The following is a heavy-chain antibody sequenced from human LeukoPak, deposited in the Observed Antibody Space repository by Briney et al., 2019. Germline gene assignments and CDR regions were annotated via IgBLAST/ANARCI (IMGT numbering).Heavy chain of an antibody. D-gene: IGHD2-21*02. CDR3: ARGLCGDCYSPLHY. CDR2: IIPIFGTA. Sequence: SLKVSCKASGGTFSRYAISWVRQAPGQGLEWMGGIIPIFGTANYAQKFQGRVTITTDESTSTAYMELSSLRSEDTAVYYCARGLCGDCYSPLHYWGQGTLVTVSS. J-gene: IGHJ4*02. V-gene: IGHV1-69*05. CDR1: GGTFSRYA.